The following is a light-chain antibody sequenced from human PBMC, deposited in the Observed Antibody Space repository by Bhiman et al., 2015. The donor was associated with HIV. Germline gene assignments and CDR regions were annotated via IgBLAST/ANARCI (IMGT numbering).Light chain of an antibody. CDR2: RNN. V-gene: IGLV1-44*01. CDR3: SSYTSSNTYV. J-gene: IGLJ1*01. CDR1: SSNIGSNT. Sequence: QSVLTQPPSASGTPGQRVTISCSGSSSNIGSNTVNWYQQVPGTAPKLLIYRNNQRPSGVPDRFSGSKSGNTASLTISGLQTEDEADYYCSSYTSSNTYVFGTGTKVTVL.